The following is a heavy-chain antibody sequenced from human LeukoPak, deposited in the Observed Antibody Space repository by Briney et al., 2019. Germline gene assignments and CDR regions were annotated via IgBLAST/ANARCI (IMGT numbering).Heavy chain of an antibody. J-gene: IGHJ4*02. V-gene: IGHV3-53*01. D-gene: IGHD4-17*01. Sequence: PGGSLRLSCAASGFTVSSNYMSWVRQAPGKGLEWVSVIYSGGSTYYADSVKGRFTISRDSSKNTLYLQMNSLRAEDTAVYYCARGWTGDYYFDYWGQGTLVTVSS. CDR2: IYSGGST. CDR3: ARGWTGDYYFDY. CDR1: GFTVSSNY.